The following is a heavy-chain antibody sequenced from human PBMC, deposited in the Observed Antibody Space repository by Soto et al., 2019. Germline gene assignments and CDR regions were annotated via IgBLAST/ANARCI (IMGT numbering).Heavy chain of an antibody. D-gene: IGHD2-21*02. J-gene: IGHJ4*02. CDR2: IYYSGST. Sequence: QLQLQESGPGLVKPSETLSLTCTVSGGSISSSSYYWGWIRQPPGKGLEWIGSIYYSGSTYYNPSLKSRVTLSVDTSKNQFSLKLSSVTAADTAVYYCARLVVTIHFDYWGQGTLVTVSS. CDR3: ARLVVTIHFDY. CDR1: GGSISSSSYY. V-gene: IGHV4-39*01.